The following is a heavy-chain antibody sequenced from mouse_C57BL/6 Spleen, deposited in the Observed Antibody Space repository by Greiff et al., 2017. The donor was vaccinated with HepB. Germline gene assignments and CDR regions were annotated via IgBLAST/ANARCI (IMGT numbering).Heavy chain of an antibody. J-gene: IGHJ4*01. V-gene: IGHV5-17*01. CDR3: AILTAQANAMDY. Sequence: DVKLVESGGGLVKPGGSLKLSCAASGFTFSDYGMHWVRQAPEKGLEWVAYISSGSSTIYYADTVKGRFTISRDNAKNTLFLQMTSLRSEDTAMYYCAILTAQANAMDYWGQGTSVTVSS. CDR2: ISSGSSTI. D-gene: IGHD3-2*02. CDR1: GFTFSDYG.